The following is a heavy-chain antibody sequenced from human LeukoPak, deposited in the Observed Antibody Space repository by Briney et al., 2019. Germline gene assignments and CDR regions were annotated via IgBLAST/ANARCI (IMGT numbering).Heavy chain of an antibody. CDR1: GFTFSSYG. Sequence: GGSLRLSCAASGFTFSSYGMHWVRQAPGKGLEWAAFIRYDGSNKYYADSVKGRFTISRDNSKDTLYLQMNSLRAEDTAVYYCAKLELSAYYYYMDVWGKGTTVTVSS. CDR2: IRYDGSNK. CDR3: AKLELSAYYYYMDV. V-gene: IGHV3-30*02. J-gene: IGHJ6*03. D-gene: IGHD1-7*01.